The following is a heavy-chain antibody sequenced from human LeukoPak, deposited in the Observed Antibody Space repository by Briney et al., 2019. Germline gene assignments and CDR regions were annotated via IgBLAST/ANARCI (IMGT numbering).Heavy chain of an antibody. D-gene: IGHD3-10*01. J-gene: IGHJ5*02. CDR2: IQYSGSN. CDR3: ARGRGSGSYPNWFDP. Sequence: SETLSLTCTVSGGSISPYYWGWIRQPPGKGLEWIGYIQYSGSNNYNPSLQSRVTMSVDTSKNQFSLKLSSVTAADTAVYYCARGRGSGSYPNWFDPWGQGTLVTVSS. CDR1: GGSISPYY. V-gene: IGHV4-59*12.